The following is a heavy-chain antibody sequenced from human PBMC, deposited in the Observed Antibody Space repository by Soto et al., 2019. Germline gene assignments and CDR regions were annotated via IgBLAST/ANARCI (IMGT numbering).Heavy chain of an antibody. CDR2: LSWHGVTI. Sequence: EVQLVESGGDLVQPGRSLRLSCAASGFTFDDYAMHWVRQVPGKGLQWVSGLSWHGVTIGYAASVKGRFTISRDNAKKFLYLQMNGLSPDDTALYYCAASRAYDSSDYSGFHYGMDVWGLGTTVTVSS. V-gene: IGHV3-9*01. CDR1: GFTFDDYA. J-gene: IGHJ6*02. D-gene: IGHD3-22*01. CDR3: AASRAYDSSDYSGFHYGMDV.